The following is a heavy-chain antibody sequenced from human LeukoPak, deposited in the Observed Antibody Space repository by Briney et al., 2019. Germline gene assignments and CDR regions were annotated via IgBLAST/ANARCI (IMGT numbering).Heavy chain of an antibody. Sequence: ASVKVSCKASGYTFTSYGISWVRQAPGQGLEWMGWISAYNGNTNYAQKLQGRVTMTTDTSTSTAYMELRSLRSDDTAVYYCAYCSSTSCYSNAFDIWGQGTMVTVSS. D-gene: IGHD2-2*01. CDR2: ISAYNGNT. J-gene: IGHJ3*02. CDR3: AYCSSTSCYSNAFDI. CDR1: GYTFTSYG. V-gene: IGHV1-18*01.